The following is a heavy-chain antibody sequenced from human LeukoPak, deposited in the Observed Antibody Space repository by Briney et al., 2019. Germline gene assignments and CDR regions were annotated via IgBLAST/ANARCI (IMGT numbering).Heavy chain of an antibody. CDR2: INPNSGGT. V-gene: IGHV1-2*02. CDR3: ARERQIAAAGTFDY. CDR1: GYTFTGYY. Sequence: ASVKVSCKASGYTFTGYYMHWMRQAPGQGLEWMGWINPNSGGTNYAQKFQGRVTMTRDTSISTAYMELSRLRSDDTAVYYCARERQIAAAGTFDYWGQGTLVTVSS. J-gene: IGHJ4*02. D-gene: IGHD6-13*01.